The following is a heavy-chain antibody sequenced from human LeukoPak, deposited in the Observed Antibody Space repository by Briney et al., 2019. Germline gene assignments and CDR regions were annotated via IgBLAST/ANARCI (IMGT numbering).Heavy chain of an antibody. CDR1: GYTFTSYG. Sequence: ASVKVSCKASGYTFTSYGISWVRQAPGQGLEWMGWINPNSGGINYAQKFQGRVTMTRDTSISTAYMELSRLSSVTAADTAMYYCARDFHYDVLLYHWGQGTLVTVSS. D-gene: IGHD3-3*01. J-gene: IGHJ1*01. CDR2: INPNSGGI. CDR3: ARDFHYDVLLYH. V-gene: IGHV1-2*02.